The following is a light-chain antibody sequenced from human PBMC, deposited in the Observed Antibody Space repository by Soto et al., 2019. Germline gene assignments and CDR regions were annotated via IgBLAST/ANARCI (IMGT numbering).Light chain of an antibody. V-gene: IGKV3-20*01. CDR1: HGVSAY. CDR3: QQYGSSRIT. J-gene: IGKJ5*01. Sequence: ILLTQSPGTLSVSPEDTATLSCRASHGVSAYLAWYQHKPGQAPRLLIYGASTRATGVPARFSGSGSGTDFTLTISRLEPEDFAVYYCQQYGSSRITFGQGRRLEIK. CDR2: GAS.